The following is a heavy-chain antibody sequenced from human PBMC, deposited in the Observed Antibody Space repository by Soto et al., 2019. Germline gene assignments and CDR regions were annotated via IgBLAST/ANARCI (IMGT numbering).Heavy chain of an antibody. D-gene: IGHD1-1*01. J-gene: IGHJ3*02. Sequence: QVQLVESGGGVVQPGRALRLSCAVFGFTFSTHVFHWVRQAPGKGLEWVAVMSADGRTIYYADSVKGRFTISRDNSKNTVFLKMNSLGARNSAVYYCAKGNCRFVNCKGNEGFDIWAKGQWSPSLQ. V-gene: IGHV3-30-3*02. CDR2: MSADGRTI. CDR3: AKGNCRFVNCKGNEGFDI. CDR1: GFTFSTHV.